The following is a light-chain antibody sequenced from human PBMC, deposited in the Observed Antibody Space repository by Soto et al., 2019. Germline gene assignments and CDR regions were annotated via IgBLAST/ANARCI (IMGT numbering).Light chain of an antibody. V-gene: IGLV2-14*01. Sequence: QSVLTQPASVSGSPGQSITISCTGTSSDVGGYNYVSWYQQHPGKAPKLMIYDVSNRPSGVSNRFSGSKSGNTASLTISGVQAEDEADYYCSSYTSSSTLNYVFGTGTKVTVL. CDR3: SSYTSSSTLNYV. CDR2: DVS. CDR1: SSDVGGYNY. J-gene: IGLJ1*01.